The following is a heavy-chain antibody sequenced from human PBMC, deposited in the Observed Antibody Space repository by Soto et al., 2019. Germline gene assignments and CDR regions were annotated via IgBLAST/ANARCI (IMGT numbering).Heavy chain of an antibody. CDR1: GYTFTSYA. CDR3: ARGTYYYDSSGYYWDYYYGMDV. CDR2: INAGNGNT. Sequence: QVQLVQSGAEEKKPGASVKVSCKASGYTFTSYAMHWVRQAPGQRLEWMGWINAGNGNTNYSQKFQGRVTITRXTXAXSAYMELSSLRSEDTAVYYCARGTYYYDSSGYYWDYYYGMDVWGQGTTVTVSS. V-gene: IGHV1-3*05. J-gene: IGHJ6*02. D-gene: IGHD3-22*01.